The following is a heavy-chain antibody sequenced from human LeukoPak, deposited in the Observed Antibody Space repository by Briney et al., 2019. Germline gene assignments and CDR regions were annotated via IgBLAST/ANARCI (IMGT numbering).Heavy chain of an antibody. CDR3: ARHLVVGRFDP. CDR1: GGSINSNSFY. V-gene: IGHV4-39*01. Sequence: SETLSLTCTVSGGSINSNSFYWGWIRHPPGKELEWIGSIHFTGSTYYNPSLKSRVIISVDTSKNQFSLKLRSMTAADTAVYYCARHLVVGRFDPWGQGTLVTVSS. J-gene: IGHJ5*02. CDR2: IHFTGST. D-gene: IGHD3-10*01.